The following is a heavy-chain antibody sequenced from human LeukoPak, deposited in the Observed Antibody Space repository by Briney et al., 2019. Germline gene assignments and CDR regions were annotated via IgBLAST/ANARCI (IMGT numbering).Heavy chain of an antibody. V-gene: IGHV4-61*02. CDR1: GYSISSGYY. D-gene: IGHD3-3*01. Sequence: SETLSLTCTVSGYSISSGYYWSWIRQPAGKGLEWIGRIYTSGSTNYNPSLKSRVTISVDTSKNQFSLKLSSVTAADTAVYYCAGYYDFWSAFDIWGQGTMVTVSS. CDR3: AGYYDFWSAFDI. CDR2: IYTSGST. J-gene: IGHJ3*02.